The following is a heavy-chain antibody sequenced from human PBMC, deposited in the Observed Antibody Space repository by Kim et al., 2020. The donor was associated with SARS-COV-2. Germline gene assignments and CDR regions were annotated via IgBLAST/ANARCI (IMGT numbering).Heavy chain of an antibody. J-gene: IGHJ2*01. V-gene: IGHV5-51*01. D-gene: IGHD6-6*01. CDR2: IYPGDSDT. Sequence: GESLKISCKGSGYSFTSYWIGWVRQMPGKGLEWMGIIYPGDSDTRYSPSFQGQVTISADKSISTAYLQWSSLKASDTAMYYCARRTGRAARLYWYFDLWGRGTLVTVSS. CDR1: GYSFTSYW. CDR3: ARRTGRAARLYWYFDL.